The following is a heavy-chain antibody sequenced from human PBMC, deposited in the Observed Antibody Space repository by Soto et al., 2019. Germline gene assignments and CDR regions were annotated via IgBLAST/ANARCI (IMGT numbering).Heavy chain of an antibody. CDR2: ISYDGSNK. CDR1: GFTFSSYA. CDR3: ARPRGYCSSTSCYSYYGMDV. J-gene: IGHJ6*02. Sequence: QVQLVESGGGVVQPGRSLRLSCAASGFTFSSYAMHWVRQAPGKGLEWVAVISYDGSNKYYADSVKGRFTISRDNSKNTLYLQMNSLRAEDTAVYYCARPRGYCSSTSCYSYYGMDVWGQGTTVTVSS. V-gene: IGHV3-30*14. D-gene: IGHD2-2*02.